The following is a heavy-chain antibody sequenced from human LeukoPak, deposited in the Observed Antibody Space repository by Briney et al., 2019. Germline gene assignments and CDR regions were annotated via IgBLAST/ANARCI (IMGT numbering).Heavy chain of an antibody. V-gene: IGHV4-4*07. CDR3: ARDGLKVVVPTAMPTD. D-gene: IGHD2-2*01. CDR1: GGSISSYY. J-gene: IGHJ4*02. Sequence: SETLSLTCTVSGGSISSYYWSWIRQPAGKGLEWIGRIYTSGSTNYNPSLKSRVTMSVDTSKNQFSLKLSSVTAADTAVYYCARDGLKVVVPTAMPTDWGQGTLVTVSS. CDR2: IYTSGST.